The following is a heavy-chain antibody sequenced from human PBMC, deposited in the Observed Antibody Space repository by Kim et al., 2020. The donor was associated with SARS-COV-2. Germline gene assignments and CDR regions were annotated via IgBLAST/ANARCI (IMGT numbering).Heavy chain of an antibody. CDR2: IYYSGST. CDR1: GGSISSYY. Sequence: SETLSLTCTVSGGSISSYYWSWIRQPPGKGLEWIGYIYYSGSTNYNPSLKSRVTISVDTSKNQFSLKLSSVTAADTAVYYCARAKAPYYYDSSAYWGQGT. D-gene: IGHD3-22*01. J-gene: IGHJ4*02. V-gene: IGHV4-59*01. CDR3: ARAKAPYYYDSSAY.